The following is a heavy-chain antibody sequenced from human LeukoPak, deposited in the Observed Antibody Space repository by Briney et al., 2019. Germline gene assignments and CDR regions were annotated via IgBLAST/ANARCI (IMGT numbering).Heavy chain of an antibody. CDR1: GYTFTSYY. V-gene: IGHV1-46*01. CDR3: ARDGALVLRYFDWSPINYYYYYMDV. D-gene: IGHD3-9*01. J-gene: IGHJ6*03. CDR2: INPSVGSK. Sequence: GASVKVSCKASGYTFTSYYMHWVRQAPGQGLEWMGIINPSVGSKSYAQKFQGRVTMTRDMCTSPVYMELSSLRSEDTAVYYCARDGALVLRYFDWSPINYYYYYMDVWGKGTTVTVSS.